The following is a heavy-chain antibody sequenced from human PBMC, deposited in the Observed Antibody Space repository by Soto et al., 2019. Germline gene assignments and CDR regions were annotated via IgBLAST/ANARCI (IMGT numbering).Heavy chain of an antibody. D-gene: IGHD6-19*01. V-gene: IGHV3-23*01. CDR3: AKRRSGSGWSNFDF. CDR1: GFTFSSDA. CDR2: ISGSGSST. J-gene: IGHJ4*02. Sequence: GGSLRLSCAASGFTFSSDAMNWVRQAPGKGLEWVSTISGSGSSTYYADSVKGRFTISRDNSDNTLYLQMNSLGAEDTALYYCAKRRSGSGWSNFDFWGQGTQVTVSS.